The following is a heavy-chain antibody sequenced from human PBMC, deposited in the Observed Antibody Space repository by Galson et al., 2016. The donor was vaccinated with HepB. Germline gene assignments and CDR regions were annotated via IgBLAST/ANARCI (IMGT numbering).Heavy chain of an antibody. V-gene: IGHV4-61*05. D-gene: IGHD1-26*01. Sequence: SETLSLTCTVSGGPISTSDHYWAWIRQPPGKGLEWIGDIYYSGDTTSNPPLKSRAAISVDTSKNHFSLKLSSVTAADTAVYYCARDGTGDAVEANLVFWGQGILVTVSS. CDR3: ARDGTGDAVEANLVF. CDR2: IYYSGDT. CDR1: GGPISTSDHY. J-gene: IGHJ4*02.